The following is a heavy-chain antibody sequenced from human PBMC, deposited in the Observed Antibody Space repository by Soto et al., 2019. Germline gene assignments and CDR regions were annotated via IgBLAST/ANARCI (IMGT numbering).Heavy chain of an antibody. CDR2: ISSSSSYI. CDR3: ARVGGKLVPGFDY. CDR1: GFTFSSYS. Sequence: EVQLVESGGGLVKPGGSLRLSFAASGFTFSSYSMNWVRQAPGKGLEWVSSISSSSSYIYYADSVKGRFTISRDNAKNSLYLQMNSLRAEDTAVYYCARVGGKLVPGFDYWGQGTLVTVSS. V-gene: IGHV3-21*01. D-gene: IGHD6-6*01. J-gene: IGHJ4*02.